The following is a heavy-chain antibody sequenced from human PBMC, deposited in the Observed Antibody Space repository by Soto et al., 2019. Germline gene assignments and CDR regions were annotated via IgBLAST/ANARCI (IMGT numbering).Heavy chain of an antibody. V-gene: IGHV3-23*01. CDR1: GFTFSSYA. CDR3: AHTQGIVLVPAAIWY. Sequence: VHLLESGGGLVQPGGSLRLSCAASGFTFSSYAMSWVRQAPGKGLEWVSGITASGGSTSYADSVKGRITISRDNSKNTLYLQMNSLRAEDTAVYYCAHTQGIVLVPAAIWYWGQGTLVTVSS. D-gene: IGHD2-2*02. J-gene: IGHJ4*02. CDR2: ITASGGST.